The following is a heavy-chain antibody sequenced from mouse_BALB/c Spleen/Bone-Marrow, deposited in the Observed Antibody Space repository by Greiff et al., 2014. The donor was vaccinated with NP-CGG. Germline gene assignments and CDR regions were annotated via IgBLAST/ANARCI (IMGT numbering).Heavy chain of an antibody. J-gene: IGHJ2*01. CDR3: ARGSSYFDY. CDR1: GFTFSDYY. CDR2: ISDGGSYT. V-gene: IGHV5-4*02. Sequence: EVQLVESGGGLVKPGGSLKLSCAASGFTFSDYYMYWVRQTPEKRLEWVATISDGGSYTYYPDSVKGRFTISRGNAKNNLYLQMGSLKSEDTAMYYCARGSSYFDYWGQGTTLTVSS. D-gene: IGHD1-1*01.